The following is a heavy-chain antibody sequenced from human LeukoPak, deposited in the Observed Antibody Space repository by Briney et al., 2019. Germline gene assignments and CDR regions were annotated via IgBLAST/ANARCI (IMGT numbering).Heavy chain of an antibody. V-gene: IGHV3-30*02. CDR2: IRYDGSNK. CDR1: GFTFSSYG. CDR3: AKDIQDIVVVVAATYPDY. J-gene: IGHJ4*02. D-gene: IGHD2-15*01. Sequence: GGSLRLSCAASGFTFSSYGMHWFRQAPGKGLEWVAFIRYDGSNKYYADSVKGRFTISRDNSKNTLYLQMNSLRAEDTAVYYCAKDIQDIVVVVAATYPDYWGQGTLVTVSS.